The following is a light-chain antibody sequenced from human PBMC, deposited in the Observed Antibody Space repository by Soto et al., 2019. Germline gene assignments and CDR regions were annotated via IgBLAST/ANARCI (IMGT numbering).Light chain of an antibody. CDR1: QGIRHD. CDR2: DAS. Sequence: IEMTQSPASLSVSVGDRVTITCRASQGIRHDLGWYQQKPGKAPKALIHDASNLATGVPSRFSGSGSGTDFTFNINSLQPEDIGTYYCQQYENLPSFGGGTKVDIK. V-gene: IGKV1-33*01. J-gene: IGKJ4*01. CDR3: QQYENLPS.